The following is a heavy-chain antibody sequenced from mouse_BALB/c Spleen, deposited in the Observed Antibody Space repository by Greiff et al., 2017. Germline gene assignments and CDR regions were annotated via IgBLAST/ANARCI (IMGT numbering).Heavy chain of an antibody. CDR3: ARTYGNLGWFAY. CDR1: GFSLTSYG. J-gene: IGHJ3*01. V-gene: IGHV2-4-1*01. CDR2: IWSGGSS. Sequence: VHRVESGPGLVQPSQSLSITCTVSGFSLTSYGVHWVRQSPGKGLEWLGVIWSGGSSDYNAAFISRLSISKDNSKSQVFCKMNSQQADDKSIYYGARTYGNLGWFAYWGQGTLVTVSA. D-gene: IGHD2-1*01.